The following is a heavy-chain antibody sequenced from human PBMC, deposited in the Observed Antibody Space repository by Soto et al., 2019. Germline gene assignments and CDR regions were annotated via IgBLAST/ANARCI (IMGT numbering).Heavy chain of an antibody. CDR2: INQDGCEE. CDR3: ATDPWDN. CDR1: GFTFRDYW. V-gene: IGHV3-7*01. J-gene: IGHJ4*02. Sequence: EVQLVESGGGLVQPGGSLRLSCAASGFTFRDYWMTWVRQVPGKGLEWVANINQDGCEECDMDSVKRRFTISRDNAKNSLDLQMSSLRADDTAVYYCATDPWDNWGQGTLVTVSS.